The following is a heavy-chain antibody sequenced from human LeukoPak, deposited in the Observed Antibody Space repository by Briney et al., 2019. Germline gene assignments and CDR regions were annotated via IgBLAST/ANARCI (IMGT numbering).Heavy chain of an antibody. D-gene: IGHD3-16*01. Sequence: GGSLRLSCAASGFTFSSYDMHWVRQATGKGLEWVSAIGTAGDTYYPGSVKGRFTISRENAKNSLYLQMNSLRAGDTAVYYCARFLLGTGAFDIWGQGTMVTVSS. V-gene: IGHV3-13*04. J-gene: IGHJ3*02. CDR3: ARFLLGTGAFDI. CDR2: IGTAGDT. CDR1: GFTFSSYD.